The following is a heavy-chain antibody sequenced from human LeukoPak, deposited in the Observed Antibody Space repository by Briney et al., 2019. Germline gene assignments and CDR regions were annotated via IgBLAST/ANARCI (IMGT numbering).Heavy chain of an antibody. D-gene: IGHD6-19*01. CDR3: ATKQWLAPPPDS. J-gene: IGHJ4*02. CDR2: INTDGTVT. Sequence: GGSLRLSCAASGFTFSKYWMLWVRQAPGKGLESVSRINTDGTVTTYADSVKGRFTVSRNNAANTMFLQMNSVRDEDTAVYYCATKQWLAPPPDSWGQGTPVTVSS. CDR1: GFTFSKYW. V-gene: IGHV3-74*01.